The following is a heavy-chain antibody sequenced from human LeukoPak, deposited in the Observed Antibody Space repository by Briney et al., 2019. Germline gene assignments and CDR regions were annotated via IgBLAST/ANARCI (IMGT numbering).Heavy chain of an antibody. Sequence: SETLYLTCTVSGGSISSGDYYWSWIRQPPGKGLEWIGYIYYSGSTYYNPSLKSRVTISVDTSKNQFSLKLSSVTAADTPVYYCARAAIKLYSYPFDYWGQGTLVTVSS. CDR3: ARAAIKLYSYPFDY. J-gene: IGHJ4*02. CDR2: IYYSGST. V-gene: IGHV4-30-4*08. D-gene: IGHD5-18*01. CDR1: GGSISSGDYY.